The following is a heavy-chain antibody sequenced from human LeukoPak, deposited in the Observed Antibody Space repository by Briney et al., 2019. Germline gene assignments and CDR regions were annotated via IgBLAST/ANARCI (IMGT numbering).Heavy chain of an antibody. Sequence: PGGSLRLSCLASGVTISSYSMSWVRQAPGKGLEWVSAISGSGGSKYYADSVKGRFTISRHNSKNTLYLQMNSLRAEDTSVYYCAKDWQWLGNRTFDYWGQGTLVTVSS. V-gene: IGHV3-23*01. J-gene: IGHJ4*02. CDR2: ISGSGGSK. D-gene: IGHD6-19*01. CDR3: AKDWQWLGNRTFDY. CDR1: GVTISSYS.